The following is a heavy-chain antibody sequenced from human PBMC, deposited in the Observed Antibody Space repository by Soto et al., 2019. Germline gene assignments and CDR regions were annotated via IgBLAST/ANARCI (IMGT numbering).Heavy chain of an antibody. V-gene: IGHV3-48*02. Sequence: GGSLRLSCEASGFTISECSMNWVRQAPGKGLEWLAYITIRTGNVLYADSVRGRFTISADNAENSVILQMNSLRDEDSAVYFCVRDRDWNRDMYHADQWGQGTLVTVSS. J-gene: IGHJ4*02. D-gene: IGHD1-1*01. CDR1: GFTISECS. CDR3: VRDRDWNRDMYHADQ. CDR2: ITIRTGNV.